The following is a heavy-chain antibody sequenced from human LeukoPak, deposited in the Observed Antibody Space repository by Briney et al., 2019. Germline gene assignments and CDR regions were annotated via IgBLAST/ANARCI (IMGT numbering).Heavy chain of an antibody. CDR1: GGSFSGYY. D-gene: IGHD5-18*01. J-gene: IGHJ4*02. CDR3: ARGGWIQLWLIDY. V-gene: IGHV4-34*01. CDR2: INHSGST. Sequence: PSETLSLTCAVYGGSFSGYYWSWIRRPPGKGLEWIGEINHSGSTNYNPSLKSRVTISVDTSKNQFSLKLSSVTAADTAVYYCARGGWIQLWLIDYWGQGTLVTVSS.